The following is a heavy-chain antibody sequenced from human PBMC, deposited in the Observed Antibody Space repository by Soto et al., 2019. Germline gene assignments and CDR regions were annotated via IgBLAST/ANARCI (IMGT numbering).Heavy chain of an antibody. V-gene: IGHV3-23*01. CDR3: ARENVGVGAAGAFDF. J-gene: IGHJ3*01. D-gene: IGHD2-15*01. CDR2: ISGSGGST. CDR1: GFTFSSYA. Sequence: GGSLRLSCAASGFTFSSYAMSWVRQAPGKGLEWVSAISGSGGSTYYADSVKGRFTISRDNAKNTLYLQMNSLRAEDTAVYYCARENVGVGAAGAFDFWAQGTMVTVSS.